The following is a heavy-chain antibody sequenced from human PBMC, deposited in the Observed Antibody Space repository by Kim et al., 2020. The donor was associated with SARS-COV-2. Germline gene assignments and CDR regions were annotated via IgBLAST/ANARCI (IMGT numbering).Heavy chain of an antibody. J-gene: IGHJ5*02. CDR2: EK. CDR3: ASGVSFLWVAP. D-gene: IGHD2-8*01. Sequence: EKYYAGSVKGRFTISRDNAENSLYLEMNRLKAGDTAVYYCASGVSFLWVAPWGQGTLVIVS. V-gene: IGHV3-13*01.